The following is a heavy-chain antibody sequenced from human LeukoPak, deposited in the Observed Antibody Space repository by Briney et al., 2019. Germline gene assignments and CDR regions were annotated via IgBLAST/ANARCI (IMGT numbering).Heavy chain of an antibody. CDR1: GFSFSDYY. CDR2: ISSSSSYI. V-gene: IGHV3-11*06. Sequence: GGSLRLSCAASGFSFSDYYMSWIRQAPGKGLEWVSSISSSSSYIYYADSVKGRFTISRDNAKNSLYLQMNSLRAEDTAVYYCARGNFNYDILTGYYLEYFDYWGQGTLVTVSS. CDR3: ARGNFNYDILTGYYLEYFDY. J-gene: IGHJ4*02. D-gene: IGHD3-9*01.